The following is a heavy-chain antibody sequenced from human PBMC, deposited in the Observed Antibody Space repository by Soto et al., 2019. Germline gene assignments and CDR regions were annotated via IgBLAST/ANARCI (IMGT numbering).Heavy chain of an antibody. CDR2: INHSGST. V-gene: IGHV4-34*01. D-gene: IGHD5-12*01. CDR1: GGSFSGYY. Sequence: QVQLQQWGAGLLKPSETLSLTCAVYGGSFSGYYWSWIRQPPGKGLEWIGEINHSGSTNYNPSLKSRVTISVDTSKNQFSLKLSSVTAADTAVYYCARARVKVEWLRYYYYYMDVWGKGTTVTVSS. J-gene: IGHJ6*03. CDR3: ARARVKVEWLRYYYYYMDV.